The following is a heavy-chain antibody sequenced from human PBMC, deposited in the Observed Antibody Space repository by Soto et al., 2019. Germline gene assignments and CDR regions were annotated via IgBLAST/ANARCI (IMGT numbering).Heavy chain of an antibody. Sequence: VQLVESGGGVVRPGGSLRLSCAAAGFNFYDYGMSWVRQASGKGLEWIAGINWKGDRSGYADSLRGRFVFSRDDAKNCLYLQMYCLRVEDTAFYYCAREEAASAGTKWFDPWGQGTLVTVSS. V-gene: IGHV3-20*04. CDR3: AREEAASAGTKWFDP. CDR1: GFNFYDYG. J-gene: IGHJ5*02. D-gene: IGHD6-13*01. CDR2: INWKGDRS.